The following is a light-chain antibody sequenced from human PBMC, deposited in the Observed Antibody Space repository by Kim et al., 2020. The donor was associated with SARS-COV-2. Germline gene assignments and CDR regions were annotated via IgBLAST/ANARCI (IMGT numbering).Light chain of an antibody. Sequence: VSPAQTASITCSGNKWGDKYACWYQQKPGQSPVLVIYQDSKRPSGIPERFSGSNSGNTASLTISGTQAMDEADYYCQAWDSSTAVFGTGTKVTVL. CDR3: QAWDSSTAV. V-gene: IGLV3-1*01. CDR2: QDS. J-gene: IGLJ1*01. CDR1: KWGDKY.